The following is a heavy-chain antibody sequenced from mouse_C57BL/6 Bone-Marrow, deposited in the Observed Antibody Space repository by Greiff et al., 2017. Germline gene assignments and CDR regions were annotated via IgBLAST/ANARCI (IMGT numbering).Heavy chain of an antibody. Sequence: VQLQQSGAELVKPGASVKLSCKASGYTFTSYWMQWVKQRPGQGLEWIGEIDPSDSYTNYNQKFKGKATLTVDTSSSTAYMQLSSLTSEDSAVYYCARDESWYFDVWGTGTTVTVSS. CDR1: GYTFTSYW. V-gene: IGHV1-50*01. CDR2: IDPSDSYT. J-gene: IGHJ1*03. D-gene: IGHD6-2*01. CDR3: ARDESWYFDV.